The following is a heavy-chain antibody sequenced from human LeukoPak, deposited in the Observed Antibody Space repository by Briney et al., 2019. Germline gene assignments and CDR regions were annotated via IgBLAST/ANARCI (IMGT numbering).Heavy chain of an antibody. CDR2: IKQDGSEK. Sequence: PGGPLSLSCAAPGFTFSTYWLAWFRQAPGKGLEWVPNIKQDGSEKYYVGSVKGRFTISRDNAKNSLYLQMNSLRAEDTAMYFCASETAAPGTSFYFGMDVWGQGTTVTVSS. CDR3: ASETAAPGTSFYFGMDV. D-gene: IGHD6-13*01. J-gene: IGHJ6*02. CDR1: GFTFSTYW. V-gene: IGHV3-7*01.